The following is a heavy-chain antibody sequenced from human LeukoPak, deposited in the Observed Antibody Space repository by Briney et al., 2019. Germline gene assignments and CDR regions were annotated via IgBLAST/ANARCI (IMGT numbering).Heavy chain of an antibody. CDR1: GGSISSYY. CDR3: ARIGLSGSYYPHFDY. V-gene: IGHV4-4*07. Sequence: SETLSLTCTVSGGSISSYYWSWIRQPAGKGLEWIGRIYTSGSTNYNPSLKSRVTMSVDTSKNQFSLKLSSVTAADTAVYYCARIGLSGSYYPHFDYWGQGTLVTVSS. CDR2: IYTSGST. J-gene: IGHJ4*02. D-gene: IGHD1-26*01.